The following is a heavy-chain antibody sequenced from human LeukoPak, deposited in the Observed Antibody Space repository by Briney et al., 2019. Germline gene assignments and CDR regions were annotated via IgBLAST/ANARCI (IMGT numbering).Heavy chain of an antibody. CDR1: GYTFIRYG. J-gene: IGHJ4*02. CDR3: ARDQGNGYLGDY. V-gene: IGHV1-18*01. D-gene: IGHD3-22*01. CDR2: ISAYNGDT. Sequence: ASVKVSCKASGYTFIRYGFSWVRQAPGQRLEWMGWISAYNGDTNYAQKVQGRVTMTTDTSTTTAYMELRSLRSDDTAVYYCARDQGNGYLGDYWGQGTLVSVSS.